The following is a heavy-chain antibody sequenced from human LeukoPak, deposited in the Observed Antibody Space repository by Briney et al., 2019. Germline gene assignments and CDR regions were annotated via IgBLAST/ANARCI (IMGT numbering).Heavy chain of an antibody. CDR3: ARGMTGYCSGGSCWGDDYYGMDV. CDR2: INPSGGST. CDR1: GYTFTSYY. D-gene: IGHD2-15*01. V-gene: IGHV1-46*01. J-gene: IGHJ6*02. Sequence: SVTLSCKASGYTFTSYYMHWVRLAPGQGLEWMGIINPSGGSTSYAQKFQDRVTIPRDTGTSTVYMELSSLRSEHTAVYYCARGMTGYCSGGSCWGDDYYGMDVWGQEATVTVSS.